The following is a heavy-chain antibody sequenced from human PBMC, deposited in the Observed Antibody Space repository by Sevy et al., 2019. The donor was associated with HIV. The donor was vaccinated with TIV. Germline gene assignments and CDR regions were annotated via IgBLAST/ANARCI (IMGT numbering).Heavy chain of an antibody. Sequence: GGSLRLSCAASGFTVNSNYMTWVRQAPGKGLEGVSVIYSDGTTYHADSVKDRFTISRDNSKNTLYLQMNSLRAEDTAVYYCARVSSGPGYWGQGTLVTVSS. J-gene: IGHJ4*02. D-gene: IGHD6-19*01. CDR2: IYSDGTT. V-gene: IGHV3-66*01. CDR1: GFTVNSNY. CDR3: ARVSSGPGY.